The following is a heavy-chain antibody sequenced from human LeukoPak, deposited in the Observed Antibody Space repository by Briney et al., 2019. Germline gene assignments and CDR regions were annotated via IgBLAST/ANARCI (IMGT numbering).Heavy chain of an antibody. CDR1: GYTFTGYY. CDR3: ARGERKSAIFGVVIMGVFDY. CDR2: INPNSGGT. V-gene: IGHV1-2*02. D-gene: IGHD3-3*01. Sequence: ASMKVSCKASGYTFTGYYMHWVRQAPGQGLEWMGWINPNSGGTNYAQKFQGRVTMTRDTSISTAYMELSRLRSDDTAVYYCARGERKSAIFGVVIMGVFDYWGQGTLVTVSS. J-gene: IGHJ4*02.